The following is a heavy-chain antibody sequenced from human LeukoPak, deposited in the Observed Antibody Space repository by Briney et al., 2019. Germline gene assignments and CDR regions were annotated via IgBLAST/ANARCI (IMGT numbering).Heavy chain of an antibody. V-gene: IGHV3-23*01. Sequence: GGSLRLSCAASGFTFSSYAMSWVRQAPGKGLEWVSAISGSGGSTYYADSVKGRFTISRDNSRNTLYLQMNSLRAEDTAVYYCAKTSKGYSGGWYGYYGMDVWGKGTTVTVSS. CDR1: GFTFSSYA. D-gene: IGHD6-19*01. CDR3: AKTSKGYSGGWYGYYGMDV. J-gene: IGHJ6*04. CDR2: ISGSGGST.